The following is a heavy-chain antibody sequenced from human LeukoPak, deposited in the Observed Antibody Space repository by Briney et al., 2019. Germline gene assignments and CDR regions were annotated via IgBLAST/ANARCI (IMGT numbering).Heavy chain of an antibody. CDR1: GYTFTGYY. CDR3: ARAYDSSGYPATFDY. Sequence: ASVKVSCKASGYTFTGYYMHWVRQAPGQGLEWIGWINPNSGGTNYAQKFQGRVTMTRDTSISTAYMELSRLRSDDTAVYYCARAYDSSGYPATFDYWGQGTLVTVSS. D-gene: IGHD3-22*01. V-gene: IGHV1-2*02. J-gene: IGHJ4*02. CDR2: INPNSGGT.